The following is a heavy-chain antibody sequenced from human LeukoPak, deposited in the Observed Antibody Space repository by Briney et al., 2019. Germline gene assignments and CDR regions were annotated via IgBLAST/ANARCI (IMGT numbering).Heavy chain of an antibody. CDR2: IIPILGIA. J-gene: IGHJ4*02. CDR1: GYTFTSYG. Sequence: SVKVSCKASGYTFTSYGISWVRQAPGQGLEWMGRIIPILGIANYAQKFQGRVTITADKSTSTAYMELSSLRSEDTAVYYCASSDYDSSGYTFDYWGQGTLVTVSS. CDR3: ASSDYDSSGYTFDY. V-gene: IGHV1-69*04. D-gene: IGHD3-22*01.